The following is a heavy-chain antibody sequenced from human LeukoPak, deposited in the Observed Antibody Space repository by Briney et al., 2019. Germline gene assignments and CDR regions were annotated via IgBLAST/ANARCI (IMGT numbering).Heavy chain of an antibody. CDR2: INPNSGGT. CDR3: AREIAVQRYYFDY. CDR1: GYTFTGYY. D-gene: IGHD2-21*01. V-gene: IGHV1-2*02. Sequence: ASVKVSCKASGYTFTGYYMHWVRQAPGQGLEWMGWINPNSGGTNYAQKFQGRVTMTRDTSTSTVYMELSSLRSEDTAVYYCAREIAVQRYYFDYWGQGTLVTVSS. J-gene: IGHJ4*02.